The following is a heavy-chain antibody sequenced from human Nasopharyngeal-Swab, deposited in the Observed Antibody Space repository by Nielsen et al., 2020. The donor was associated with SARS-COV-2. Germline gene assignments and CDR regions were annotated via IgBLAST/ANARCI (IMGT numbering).Heavy chain of an antibody. Sequence: GGSLRPSCAASGFTFSDYYMSWIRQAPGKGLEWVSYISSSGSTIYYADSVKGRFTISRDNAKNSLYLQMNSLRAEDTAVYYCAGAEDSCHFDYWGQGTLVTVSS. D-gene: IGHD2-15*01. CDR1: GFTFSDYY. CDR3: AGAEDSCHFDY. CDR2: ISSSGSTI. J-gene: IGHJ4*02. V-gene: IGHV3-11*04.